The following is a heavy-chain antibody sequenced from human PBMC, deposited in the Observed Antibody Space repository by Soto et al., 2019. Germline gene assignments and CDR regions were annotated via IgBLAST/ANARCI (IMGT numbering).Heavy chain of an antibody. CDR1: GYIFTSQG. J-gene: IGHJ4*02. CDR3: ARGRTRALDY. Sequence: QIQLVQSGAEVKKPGASVKVSCKASGYIFTSQGISWVRQAPGPGLEWMGWISTYNGNPNYAQKLQGRVTMTTNTSTTTAFLELRSLTSDDTAVYYCARGRTRALDYWGQGTPVIVSS. V-gene: IGHV1-18*01. CDR2: ISTYNGNP. D-gene: IGHD1-7*01.